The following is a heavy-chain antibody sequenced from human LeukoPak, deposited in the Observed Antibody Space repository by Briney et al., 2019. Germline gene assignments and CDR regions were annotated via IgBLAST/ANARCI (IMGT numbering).Heavy chain of an antibody. J-gene: IGHJ6*03. V-gene: IGHV4-34*01. D-gene: IGHD3-22*01. Sequence: SETLSLTCAVYGGSFSGYYWSWIRQPPGKGLEWIGEINHSGSTNYNPPLKSRVTISVDTSKNQFSLKLSSVTAADTAVYYCARARNYYDSSGYYRYYYYYYMDVWGKGTTVTVSS. CDR2: INHSGST. CDR1: GGSFSGYY. CDR3: ARARNYYDSSGYYRYYYYYYMDV.